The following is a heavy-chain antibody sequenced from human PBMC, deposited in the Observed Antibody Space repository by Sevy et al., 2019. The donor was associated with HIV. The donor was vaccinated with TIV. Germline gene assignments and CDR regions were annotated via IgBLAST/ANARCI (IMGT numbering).Heavy chain of an antibody. CDR1: GGSFSSYD. J-gene: IGHJ3*01. CDR2: INHSGGT. V-gene: IGHV4-34*01. Sequence: SETLSLTCAVSGGSFSSYDWSWIRQPPGKGLEWVGEINHSGGTNYNPSLKSRGTISVDTSKNQFSLKLNTVTAADTAVYYYARHCTGSSCSYAFDVWGQGTMVTVSS. D-gene: IGHD2-15*01. CDR3: ARHCTGSSCSYAFDV.